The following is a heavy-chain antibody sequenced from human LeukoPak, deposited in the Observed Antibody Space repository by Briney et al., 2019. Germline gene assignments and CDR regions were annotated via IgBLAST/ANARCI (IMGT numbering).Heavy chain of an antibody. J-gene: IGHJ4*02. CDR3: ARSAHLGRGIEAAGTDY. Sequence: SVKVSCKASGGTFSSYAISWVRQAPGQGLEWMGGIIPIFGTANYAQKFQGRVTITADESTSTAYMELSSLRSEDTAVYYCARSAHLGRGIEAAGTDYWGQGTLVTVSS. D-gene: IGHD6-13*01. V-gene: IGHV1-69*13. CDR1: GGTFSSYA. CDR2: IIPIFGTA.